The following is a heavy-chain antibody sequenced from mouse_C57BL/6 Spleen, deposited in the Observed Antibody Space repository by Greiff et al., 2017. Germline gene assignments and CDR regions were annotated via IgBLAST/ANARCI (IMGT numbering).Heavy chain of an antibody. CDR2: IHPTSGST. V-gene: IGHV1-64*01. CDR3: ARPYGSSYYGYFDV. Sequence: QVQLQQPGAELVKPGASVKLSCKASGYTFPSYWLHWVTQRPGQGLAWIGMIHPTSGSTNYNAQFKSKATLTVDKSSSTAYMQLSSLTSEDSAVYYCARPYGSSYYGYFDVRGTGTTVTVSS. D-gene: IGHD1-1*01. J-gene: IGHJ1*03. CDR1: GYTFPSYW.